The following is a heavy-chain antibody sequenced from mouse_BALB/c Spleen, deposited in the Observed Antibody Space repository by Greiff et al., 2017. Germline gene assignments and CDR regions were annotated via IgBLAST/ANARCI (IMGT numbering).Heavy chain of an antibody. CDR2: IWAGGST. D-gene: IGHD2-1*01. CDR3: AREGEDYGNYVGFAY. Sequence: QVQLQQSGPGLVAPSQSLSITCTVSGFSLTSYGVHWVRQPPGKGLEWLGVIWAGGSTNYNSALMSRLSISKDNSKSQVFLKMNSLQTDDTAMYYCAREGEDYGNYVGFAYWGQGTLVTVSA. CDR1: GFSLTSYG. J-gene: IGHJ3*01. V-gene: IGHV2-9*02.